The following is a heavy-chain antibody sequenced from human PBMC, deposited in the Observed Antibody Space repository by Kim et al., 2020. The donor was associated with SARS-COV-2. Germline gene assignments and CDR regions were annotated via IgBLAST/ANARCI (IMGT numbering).Heavy chain of an antibody. D-gene: IGHD1-26*01. CDR1: GGTFSSYA. J-gene: IGHJ6*02. Sequence: SVKVSCKASGGTFSSYAISWVRQAPGQGLEWMGGIIPIFGTANYAQKFQGRVTITADESTSTAYMELSSLRSEDTAVYYCARGLRGGSYYYYYGMDVWGQGTTVTVSS. CDR3: ARGLRGGSYYYYYGMDV. CDR2: IIPIFGTA. V-gene: IGHV1-69*13.